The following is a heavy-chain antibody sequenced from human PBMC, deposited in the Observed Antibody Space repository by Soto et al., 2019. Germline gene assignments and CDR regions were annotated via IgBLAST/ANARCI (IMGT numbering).Heavy chain of an antibody. Sequence: AASVKVSCKASGFDFGSFGIQFLRQTRGRGLEWIGWIIVVSGSTNYARQFQGRVAISRDMSSSTAYLDLYDLKSDDTAVYFCSADHPHMAMGWPVWGQGTTVTVSS. CDR3: SADHPHMAMGWPV. D-gene: IGHD1-26*01. J-gene: IGHJ6*02. V-gene: IGHV1-58*02. CDR2: IIVVSGST. CDR1: GFDFGSFG.